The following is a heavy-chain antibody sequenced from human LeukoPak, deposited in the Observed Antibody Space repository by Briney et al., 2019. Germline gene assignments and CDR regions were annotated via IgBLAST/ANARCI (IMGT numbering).Heavy chain of an antibody. D-gene: IGHD3-10*01. CDR3: ARDLTYYYGSGTPTYGMDV. Sequence: SETLSLTCTVSGGSISSYYWSWIRQPPGKGLEWIGYIYYSGSTNYNPSLKSRVTISVDTSKNQFSLKLSSVTAADTAVYYCARDLTYYYGSGTPTYGMDVWGQGTTVTVSS. CDR1: GGSISSYY. J-gene: IGHJ6*02. V-gene: IGHV4-59*01. CDR2: IYYSGST.